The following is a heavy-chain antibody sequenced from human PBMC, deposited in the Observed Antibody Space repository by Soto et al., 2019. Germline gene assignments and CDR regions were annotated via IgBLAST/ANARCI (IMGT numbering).Heavy chain of an antibody. Sequence: QVQLLQSGAEVKKPGASVKVSCKASGYTISDYGLNWVRQAPGQGLEWMGRINAKSGNTYYAQRFQDRVTLTTDTSTSTAYREVRGLRSDDTAVYYCARGGRLWITGTTFINYYFDYWGQGTLVSFSS. CDR2: INAKSGNT. V-gene: IGHV1-18*01. CDR1: GYTISDYG. CDR3: ARGGRLWITGTTFINYYFDY. J-gene: IGHJ4*02. D-gene: IGHD1-20*01.